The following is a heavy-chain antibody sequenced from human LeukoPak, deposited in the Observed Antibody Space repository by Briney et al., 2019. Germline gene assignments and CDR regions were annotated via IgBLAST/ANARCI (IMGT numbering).Heavy chain of an antibody. CDR2: IYYSGTT. V-gene: IGHV4-59*01. Sequence: SETLSLTCTVSGGSISSYYWSWIRQPPGKGLEWIGYIYYSGTTNYNPSLKSRVTVSVDTSKNQVSLKLTSVTAADSAVYYCTREGPPVHYTGYYDYWGQGTLVTVSS. J-gene: IGHJ4*02. CDR3: TREGPPVHYTGYYDY. D-gene: IGHD3-9*01. CDR1: GGSISSYY.